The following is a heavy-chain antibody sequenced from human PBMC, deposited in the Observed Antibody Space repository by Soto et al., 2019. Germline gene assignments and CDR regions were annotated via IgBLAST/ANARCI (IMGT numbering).Heavy chain of an antibody. CDR2: INSDGNT. CDR1: GGSLFGDY. J-gene: IGHJ5*02. D-gene: IGHD5-12*01. V-gene: IGHV4-4*07. Sequence: PSETLYLTCTVSGGSLFGDYCKLLRQPAGGGLEWIGRINSDGNTNYSPSLKSRVAMSVDPSRKHFSLNLTSVTAADTASYFCARARRLENWFDPWGPGIQVTVSS. CDR3: ARARRLENWFDP.